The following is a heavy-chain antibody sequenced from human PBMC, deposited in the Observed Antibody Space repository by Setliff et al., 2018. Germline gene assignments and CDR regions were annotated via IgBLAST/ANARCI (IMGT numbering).Heavy chain of an antibody. V-gene: IGHV3-7*01. J-gene: IGHJ4*02. D-gene: IGHD3-16*01. CDR2: IKQDGSEK. CDR1: GFTFSNYW. Sequence: PGGSLRLSCAASGFTFSNYWMSWVRQTPGKGLEWVAHIKQDGSEKYYVDSVKGRFIISRDNAKSSLYLQMNSLRAEDTAVYYCARDQGSYGYRAFDSWGQGALVTVSS. CDR3: ARDQGSYGYRAFDS.